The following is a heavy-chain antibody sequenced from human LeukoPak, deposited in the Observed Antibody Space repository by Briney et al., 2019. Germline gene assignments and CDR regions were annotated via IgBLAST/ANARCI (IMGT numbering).Heavy chain of an antibody. CDR2: INQDGSEK. CDR3: ARGYETAYSYGYLRHFDY. J-gene: IGHJ4*02. D-gene: IGHD5-18*01. CDR1: GFTFSTHY. V-gene: IGHV3-7*01. Sequence: GGSLRLSCAASGFTFSTHYMSWVRQAPGKGLEWVANINQDGSEKYYVDSVKGRFTISRDSAKNSLYLQMNSLRDKDTAVYYCARGYETAYSYGYLRHFDYWGQGTLVTVSS.